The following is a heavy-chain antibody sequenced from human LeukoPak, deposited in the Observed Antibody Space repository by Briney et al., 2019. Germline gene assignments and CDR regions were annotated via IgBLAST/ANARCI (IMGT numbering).Heavy chain of an antibody. V-gene: IGHV3-74*01. CDR3: ARDSESAGEWFDY. D-gene: IGHD2-8*01. CDR1: GFTFNKYW. CDR2: INGDGSST. J-gene: IGHJ4*02. Sequence: PGGPLRLSCAASGFTFNKYWMHWVRQAPGKGLVWVSRINGDGSSTNYADSVKGRFTISRDNAKNSLYLQMSSLRAEDTAVYFCARDSESAGEWFDYWGQGTLVTVSS.